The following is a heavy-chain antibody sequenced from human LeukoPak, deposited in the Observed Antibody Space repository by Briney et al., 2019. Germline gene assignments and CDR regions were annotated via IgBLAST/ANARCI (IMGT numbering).Heavy chain of an antibody. CDR3: ARSFTTYYDSSGYYDY. CDR1: GYTFTNYA. V-gene: IGHV7-4-1*02. J-gene: IGHJ4*02. D-gene: IGHD3-22*01. Sequence: ASVKVSCKASGYTFTNYAMNWVRQAPGQGLEWMGWINTNTGNPTYAQGFTGRFVFSLDTSVNTAYLQISSLKAEDTAMYYCARSFTTYYDSSGYYDYWGQGTLVTVSS. CDR2: INTNTGNP.